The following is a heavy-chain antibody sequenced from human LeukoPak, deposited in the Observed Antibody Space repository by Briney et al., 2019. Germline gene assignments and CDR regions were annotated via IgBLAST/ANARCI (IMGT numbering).Heavy chain of an antibody. D-gene: IGHD2-15*01. CDR3: AKDINPLCSGGSCYFNPFGC. CDR1: GFAFDDYA. V-gene: IGHV3-9*01. J-gene: IGHJ4*02. CDR2: ISWNSGSI. Sequence: PGGSLRLSCAASGFAFDDYAMHWVRQAPEKGLEWVSGISWNSGSIGYADSVKGRFTISRDNAKNSLYLQMNSLRTEDTALYYCAKDINPLCSGGSCYFNPFGCWGQGTLVTVSS.